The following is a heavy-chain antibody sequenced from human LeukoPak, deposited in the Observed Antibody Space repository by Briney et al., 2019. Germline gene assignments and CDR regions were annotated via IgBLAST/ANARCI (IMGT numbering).Heavy chain of an antibody. CDR1: GGSFRAYS. CDR2: ISPMFDIA. CDR3: AREFKQSNWNDGHWFDP. J-gene: IGHJ5*02. V-gene: IGHV1-69*04. Sequence: SVKVSCKASGGSFRAYSITWVRQAPGQGLEWMGRISPMFDIANYAQKFQGRVTITADTSTSTSYMELSSLRSEDTAVYYCAREFKQSNWNDGHWFDPWGPGTLVTVSS. D-gene: IGHD1-20*01.